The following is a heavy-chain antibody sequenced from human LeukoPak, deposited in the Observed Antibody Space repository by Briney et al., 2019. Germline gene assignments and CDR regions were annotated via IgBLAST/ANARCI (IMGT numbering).Heavy chain of an antibody. D-gene: IGHD3-16*01. CDR2: IWYDGRNK. J-gene: IGHJ5*02. V-gene: IGHV3-33*01. Sequence: PGRSLRLSCAASGFTFSSYGMHWVRQAPGKGLEWVAVIWYDGRNKYYADSVKGRFIISRDNSQHTLYLQMNSHRAEDTAVYHCVREGGAHRFDPWGQGTLVTVSS. CDR3: VREGGAHRFDP. CDR1: GFTFSSYG.